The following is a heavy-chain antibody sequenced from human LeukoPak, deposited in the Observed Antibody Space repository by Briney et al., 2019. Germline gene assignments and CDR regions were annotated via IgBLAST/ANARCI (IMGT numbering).Heavy chain of an antibody. CDR1: GGSMNNYY. Sequence: SETLSLTCTVSGGSMNNYYWSWIRQPAGKGLEWIGRIYTSGSTNYNPSLKSRVTISVDTSKNQFSLKLSSVTAADTAVYYCARAYYYGSGRVGCYFDYWGQGTLVTVSS. V-gene: IGHV4-4*07. CDR3: ARAYYYGSGRVGCYFDY. J-gene: IGHJ4*02. CDR2: IYTSGST. D-gene: IGHD3-10*01.